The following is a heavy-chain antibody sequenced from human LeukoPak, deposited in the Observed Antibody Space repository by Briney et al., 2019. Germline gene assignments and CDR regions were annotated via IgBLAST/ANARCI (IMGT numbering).Heavy chain of an antibody. V-gene: IGHV1-69*13. CDR3: ARGSNYYYYGMDV. J-gene: IGHJ6*02. CDR1: GYTLTELS. CDR2: IIPIFGTA. D-gene: IGHD1-26*01. Sequence: ASVKVSCKVSGYTLTELSMHWVRQAPGKGLEWMGGIIPIFGTANYAQKFQGRVTITADESTSTAYMELSSLRSEDTAVYYCARGSNYYYYGMDVWGQGTTVTVSS.